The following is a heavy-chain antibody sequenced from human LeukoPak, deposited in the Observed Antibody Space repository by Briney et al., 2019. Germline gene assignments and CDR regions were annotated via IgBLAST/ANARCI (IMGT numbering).Heavy chain of an antibody. Sequence: GGSLRLSCAASGFTFSSYDMHWVRQAPGKGLEWVAVIWYDGSNKYYADSVKGRFTIPRDNSKNTLYLQMNSLRAEDTAVYYCAKDYVWGSYRYIDYWGQGTLVTVSS. D-gene: IGHD3-16*02. CDR1: GFTFSSYD. V-gene: IGHV3-33*06. CDR3: AKDYVWGSYRYIDY. CDR2: IWYDGSNK. J-gene: IGHJ4*02.